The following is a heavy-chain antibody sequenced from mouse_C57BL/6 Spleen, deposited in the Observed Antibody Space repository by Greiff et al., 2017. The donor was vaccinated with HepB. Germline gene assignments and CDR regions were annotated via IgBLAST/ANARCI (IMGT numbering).Heavy chain of an antibody. D-gene: IGHD2-4*01. CDR1: GFTFTTYA. V-gene: IGHV10-3*01. Sequence: EVHLVESGGGLVQPKGSLKLSCAASGFTFTTYAMHWVRQAPGKGLEWVDSIRSKSSNYTTYYADSMKDRFTISRDDSQSTLYLQMNNLKTEDTAMYYCVREGIYDYDLDAMDYWGQGTSVTVSS. CDR2: IRSKSSNYTT. CDR3: VREGIYDYDLDAMDY. J-gene: IGHJ4*01.